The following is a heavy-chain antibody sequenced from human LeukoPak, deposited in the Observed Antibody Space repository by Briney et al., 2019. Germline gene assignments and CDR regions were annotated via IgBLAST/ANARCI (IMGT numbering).Heavy chain of an antibody. CDR2: VNKDGSST. J-gene: IGHJ4*02. CDR1: GFTFSSFA. V-gene: IGHV3-23*05. Sequence: GGSLRLSCVASGFTFSSFAMTWVRQAPGKGLEWVSAVNKDGSSTHYADSVKGRFTISRDNSKKTLYLQMDSLRAEDTAIYYCAARPIGMTGKPTYYSDSWGRGNLVTVSS. CDR3: AARPIGMTGKPTYYSDS. D-gene: IGHD3-9*01.